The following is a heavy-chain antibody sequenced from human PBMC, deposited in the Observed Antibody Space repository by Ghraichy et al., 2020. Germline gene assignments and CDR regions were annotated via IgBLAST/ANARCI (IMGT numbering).Heavy chain of an antibody. J-gene: IGHJ4*02. CDR3: ARGGVGTDY. Sequence: GGSLRLSCAVSGFTFSNYGMNWVRQAPGKGLEWVSFIDRSGNYINYADSVKGRFTISRDNAKNSLYLQMNSLRTEDTAIYYCARGGVGTDYWGQGTLVTVSS. V-gene: IGHV3-21*01. CDR2: IDRSGNYI. CDR1: GFTFSNYG. D-gene: IGHD2-8*02.